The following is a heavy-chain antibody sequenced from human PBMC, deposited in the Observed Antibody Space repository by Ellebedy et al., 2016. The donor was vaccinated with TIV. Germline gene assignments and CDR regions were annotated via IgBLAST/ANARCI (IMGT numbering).Heavy chain of an antibody. CDR3: ARLPSRHYYGYYYMDV. V-gene: IGHV5-51*01. Sequence: GESLKISXKGSGYSFTSYWIGWVRQMPGKGLEWMGIIYPGDSDTRYSPSFQGQVTISADKSISTAYLQWSSLKASDTAMYYCARLPSRHYYGYYYMDVWGKGTTVTVSS. J-gene: IGHJ6*03. D-gene: IGHD6-6*01. CDR1: GYSFTSYW. CDR2: IYPGDSDT.